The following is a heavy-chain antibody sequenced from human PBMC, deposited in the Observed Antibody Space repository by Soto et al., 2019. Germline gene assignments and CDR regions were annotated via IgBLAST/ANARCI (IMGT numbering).Heavy chain of an antibody. Sequence: EVQLVESGGGLVNPGGSLRLSCAASGFPFSDYSMNWVRQAPGKGLEWVSCLSSGSSYVYYADSVRGRFTVSRDNAKNSLYLRMNSLRAEDTAVYYCARSPRGVAVVSWFGPWGQGTLVTVSS. CDR3: ARSPRGVAVVSWFGP. D-gene: IGHD1-26*01. CDR1: GFPFSDYS. V-gene: IGHV3-21*01. J-gene: IGHJ5*02. CDR2: LSSGSSYV.